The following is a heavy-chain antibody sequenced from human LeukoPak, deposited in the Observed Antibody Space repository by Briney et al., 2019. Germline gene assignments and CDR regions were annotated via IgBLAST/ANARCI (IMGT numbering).Heavy chain of an antibody. J-gene: IGHJ6*02. Sequence: ASVKVSCKASGYTFTSHDINWVRQATGQGLEWMGWMNPNSGNTGYAQKFQGRVTMTRNTSISTAYMELSSLRSEDTAVYYCARDEAVAGYRDCPYYYYGMDVWGQGTTVTVSS. CDR3: ARDEAVAGYRDCPYYYYGMDV. D-gene: IGHD6-19*01. CDR1: GYTFTSHD. CDR2: MNPNSGNT. V-gene: IGHV1-8*01.